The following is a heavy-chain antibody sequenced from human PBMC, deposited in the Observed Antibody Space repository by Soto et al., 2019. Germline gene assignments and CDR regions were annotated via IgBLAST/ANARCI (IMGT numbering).Heavy chain of an antibody. V-gene: IGHV1-69*01. CDR3: ARSRNVAEFNDYGGNYHGFDI. CDR2: IIPMFGTP. Sequence: QVQLEQSGAEVQKAGSSVKVSCKAFGGSVNSHAISWVRQAPGQGLEWMGGIIPMFGTPTYAQKFQAGVTISAEESTSTVYLDLSSLRSEDTAVYYCARSRNVAEFNDYGGNYHGFDIWGQGTRVTVSS. CDR1: GGSVNSHA. D-gene: IGHD4-17*01. J-gene: IGHJ3*02.